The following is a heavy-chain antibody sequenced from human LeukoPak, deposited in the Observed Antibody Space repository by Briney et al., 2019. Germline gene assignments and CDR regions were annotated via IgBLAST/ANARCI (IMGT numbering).Heavy chain of an antibody. Sequence: QPGGSLRLSCAASGFTFISYAMGWVRQAPGKGLEWVSGIGHSGAFTFYADSVKGRFTISRDNSKNILYLEMNSLRVEDTAVYYCAKERTPLSGYFDWLGRGSFDSWGQGTLVTVSS. CDR1: GFTFISYA. CDR3: AKERTPLSGYFDWLGRGSFDS. V-gene: IGHV3-23*01. CDR2: IGHSGAFT. D-gene: IGHD3-9*01. J-gene: IGHJ4*02.